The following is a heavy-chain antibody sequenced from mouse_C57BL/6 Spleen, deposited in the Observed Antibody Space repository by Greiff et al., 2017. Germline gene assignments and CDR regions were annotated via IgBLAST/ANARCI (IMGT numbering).Heavy chain of an antibody. CDR2: ISPGSGST. Sequence: VLLQQPGAELVKPGASVMTSCKSSGYTFTSSWITWVKQRTGHGLEWIGDISPGSGSTTYNEKFKSKATLAVDTSSSTAYMQLSIMTSEDSAVYYCARSYSNYDFDDWGQGTTLTVAS. V-gene: IGHV1-55*01. D-gene: IGHD2-5*01. CDR1: GYTFTSSW. J-gene: IGHJ2*01. CDR3: ARSYSNYDFDD.